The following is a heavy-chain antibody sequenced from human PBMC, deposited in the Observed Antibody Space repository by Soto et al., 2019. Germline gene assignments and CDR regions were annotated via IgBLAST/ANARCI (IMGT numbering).Heavy chain of an antibody. J-gene: IGHJ4*02. CDR2: ISSDGSST. V-gene: IGHV3-74*01. Sequence: GGSLRLSCAASGFTFNNYAMSWVRRAPGKGLEWVSRISSDGSSTTYADSVKGRFTISRDNAENSLHLQMNSLRAEDTAVYYCARVRYCSDNSCYSWFDYWGQGTLVTVSS. D-gene: IGHD2-15*01. CDR1: GFTFNNYA. CDR3: ARVRYCSDNSCYSWFDY.